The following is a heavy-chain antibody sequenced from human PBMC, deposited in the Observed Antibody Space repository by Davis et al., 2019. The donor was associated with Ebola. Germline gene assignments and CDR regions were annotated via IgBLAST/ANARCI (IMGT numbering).Heavy chain of an antibody. CDR2: ILHSRRT. D-gene: IGHD6-19*01. V-gene: IGHV4-34*01. Sequence: MPSETLSLTCAVYGGSFSGYYWSWIRQPPGKGLEWIGEILHSRRTNYNPSLKSRVTISVDTSNNQFSLNLRSVTAADTAVYYCARGARYISGWFDYWGQGSLVTVSS. J-gene: IGHJ5*01. CDR3: ARGARYISGWFDY. CDR1: GGSFSGYY.